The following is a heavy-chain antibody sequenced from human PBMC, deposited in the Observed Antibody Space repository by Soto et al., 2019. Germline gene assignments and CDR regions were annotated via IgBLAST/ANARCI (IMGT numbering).Heavy chain of an antibody. J-gene: IGHJ4*02. D-gene: IGHD5-18*01. V-gene: IGHV3-72*01. Sequence: EVQLVESGGGLVQPGGSLRLSCEGSGFTFNDHFMDWVRQTPGKGLEWIGRRRNQDYSYSTEFAESVKGRFTISRDDSKNSVYLQMNSLETEDTAVYYCAVDTVGTGSYWGQGTLVTVSS. CDR2: RRNQDYSYST. CDR3: AVDTVGTGSY. CDR1: GFTFNDHF.